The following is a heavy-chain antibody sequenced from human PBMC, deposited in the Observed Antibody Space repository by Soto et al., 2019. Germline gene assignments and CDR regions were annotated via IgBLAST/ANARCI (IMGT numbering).Heavy chain of an antibody. CDR1: GFTFDDYG. V-gene: IGHV3-20*04. CDR3: ASGLRPYSYDY. J-gene: IGHJ4*02. CDR2: INWNGGST. Sequence: GGSLRLSCAASGFTFDDYGMSWVRQAPGKGLEWVSGINWNGGSTGYADSVKGRFTISRDNAKNSLYLQMNSLRAEDTALYYCASGLRPYSYDYWGQGTLVTVSS. D-gene: IGHD5-18*01.